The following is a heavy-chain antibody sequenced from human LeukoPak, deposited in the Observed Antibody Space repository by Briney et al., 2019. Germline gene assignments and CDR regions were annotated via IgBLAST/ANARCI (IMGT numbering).Heavy chain of an antibody. J-gene: IGHJ6*02. CDR1: GFTFSSYG. D-gene: IGHD3-10*01. CDR3: AKNELWFGESQYGMDV. Sequence: PGGSLRLSCTAFGFTFSSYGIHWVRQAPGKGLEWVAFISYDGNNKDYADSVKGRFTISRENSKNTLFLQMNSLRTEDTAVYYCAKNELWFGESQYGMDVWGQGTTVTVSS. V-gene: IGHV3-30*18. CDR2: ISYDGNNK.